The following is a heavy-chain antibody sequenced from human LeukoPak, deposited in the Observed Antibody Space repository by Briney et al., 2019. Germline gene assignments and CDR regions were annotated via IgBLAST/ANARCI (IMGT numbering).Heavy chain of an antibody. CDR2: IYPGDSDT. Sequence: GESLMISCKGSGYSFTTYWIAWVRQMLGKGLEWMGIIYPGDSDTRYNPSFQGQVAISADKSISTAYLQWSSLKASDTAMYYCARLYGGNSPYFDYWGQGTLVTVSS. J-gene: IGHJ4*02. CDR3: ARLYGGNSPYFDY. CDR1: GYSFTTYW. V-gene: IGHV5-51*01. D-gene: IGHD4-23*01.